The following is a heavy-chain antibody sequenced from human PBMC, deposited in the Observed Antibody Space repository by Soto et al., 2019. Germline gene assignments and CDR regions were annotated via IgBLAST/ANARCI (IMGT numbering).Heavy chain of an antibody. CDR1: GFTFSSYE. CDR3: ASLPGELTAFDI. J-gene: IGHJ3*02. Sequence: GGSLRLSCAASGFTFSSYEMNWVRQAPGKGLEWVSYISSSGSTIYYADSVKGRFTISRDNAKNSLYLQMNSLRAEDTAVYYCASLPGELTAFDIWGQGTMVTVSS. V-gene: IGHV3-48*03. D-gene: IGHD3-16*01. CDR2: ISSSGSTI.